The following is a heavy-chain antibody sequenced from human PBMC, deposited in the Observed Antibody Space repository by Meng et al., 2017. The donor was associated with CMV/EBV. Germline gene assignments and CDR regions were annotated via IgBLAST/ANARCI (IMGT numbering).Heavy chain of an antibody. J-gene: IGHJ6*02. CDR3: ALGYCSSTSCYSYYYYGMDV. V-gene: IGHV1-69*05. CDR1: GGTFRSYA. CDR2: IIPIFGTA. Sequence: SVKVSCKASGGTFRSYAISWVRQAPGQGLEWMGGIIPIFGTANYAQKFQGRVTITTDESTSTAYMELSSLRSEDTAVYYCALGYCSSTSCYSYYYYGMDVWGQGTTVTVSS. D-gene: IGHD2-2*01.